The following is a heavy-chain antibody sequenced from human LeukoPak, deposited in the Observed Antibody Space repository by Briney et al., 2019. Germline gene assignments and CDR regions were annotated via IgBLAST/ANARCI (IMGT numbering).Heavy chain of an antibody. J-gene: IGHJ4*02. D-gene: IGHD5-24*01. Sequence: ASVKVSCKASGYTFTGYYMHWVRQAPGQGLEWMGWINPNSGGTNYAQKFQGRVTMTRDTSISTAYMELSRLRSDDTAVYHCARPEPDVEMAHLHWGQGTLVTVSS. CDR1: GYTFTGYY. CDR3: ARPEPDVEMAHLH. V-gene: IGHV1-2*02. CDR2: INPNSGGT.